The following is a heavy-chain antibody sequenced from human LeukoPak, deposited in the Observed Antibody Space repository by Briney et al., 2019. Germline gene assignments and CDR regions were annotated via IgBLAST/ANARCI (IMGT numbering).Heavy chain of an antibody. CDR2: IYHSGST. CDR3: ARLLMTTVPNYYFDY. J-gene: IGHJ4*02. CDR1: GYSISSGYY. V-gene: IGHV4-38-2*02. D-gene: IGHD4-17*01. Sequence: SETLSLTCTVSGYSISSGYYWGWIRQPPGKGLEWIGSIYHSGSTYYNPSLKSRVTISVDTSKNQFSLKLSSVTAADTAVYYCARLLMTTVPNYYFDYWGQGTLVTVSS.